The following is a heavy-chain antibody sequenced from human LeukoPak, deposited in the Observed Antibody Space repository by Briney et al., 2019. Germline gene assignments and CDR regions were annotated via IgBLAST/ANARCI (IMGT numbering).Heavy chain of an antibody. V-gene: IGHV5-51*01. J-gene: IGHJ3*02. CDR3: ARREGRITIVGVVPYAFDI. D-gene: IGHD3-3*01. CDR1: GYSSTSYW. CDR2: IYPVDSDT. Sequence: GESLQISCKGSGYSSTSYWIGWVRQMPGKGLEWMGMIYPVDSDTRYSPSYQGQVTISADKSISTAYLQWSSLKASDTAMYYWARREGRITIVGVVPYAFDIWGQGTMVTVSS.